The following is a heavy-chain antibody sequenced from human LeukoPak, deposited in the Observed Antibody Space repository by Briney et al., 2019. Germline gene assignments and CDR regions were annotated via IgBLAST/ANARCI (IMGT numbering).Heavy chain of an antibody. J-gene: IGHJ4*02. CDR3: AKGHSAHGTGFDY. D-gene: IGHD1-1*01. V-gene: IGHV3-23*01. Sequence: TGGSLRLSCAASGLTFTSFAMSWVRQAPGKGLEWVSAISGSGDTTYYADSVKGRFTISRDNLENTLYTQMNSLRVEDTAVYYCAKGHSAHGTGFDYWGQGTLVIVSS. CDR1: GLTFTSFA. CDR2: ISGSGDTT.